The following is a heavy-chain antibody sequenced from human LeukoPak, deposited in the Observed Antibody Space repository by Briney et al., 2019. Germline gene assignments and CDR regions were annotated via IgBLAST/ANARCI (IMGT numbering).Heavy chain of an antibody. Sequence: SETLSLTCAVSGGSFSGYYWSWIRQPPGKGLEWIGEINHSGSTNYNPSLKSRVTISVDTSKNQFSLKLSSVTAADTAVYYCASGPRGYYGSGSYTLRYWGQGTLVTVSS. CDR3: ASGPRGYYGSGSYTLRY. D-gene: IGHD3-10*01. CDR2: INHSGST. V-gene: IGHV4-34*01. CDR1: GGSFSGYY. J-gene: IGHJ4*02.